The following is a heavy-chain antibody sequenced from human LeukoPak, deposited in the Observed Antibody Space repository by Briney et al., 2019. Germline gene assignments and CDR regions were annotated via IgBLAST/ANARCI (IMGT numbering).Heavy chain of an antibody. CDR1: GFTFSSYW. D-gene: IGHD6-6*01. CDR3: ARVGSSSSDFVVADY. Sequence: PGGSLRLSCAASGFTFSSYWMSWVRQAPGKGLEWVANIKQDGSEKYYVDSVKGRFTISRDNAKNSLYLQMNSLRAEDTAVYYCARVGSSSSDFVVADYWGQGTLVTVSS. V-gene: IGHV3-7*01. CDR2: IKQDGSEK. J-gene: IGHJ4*02.